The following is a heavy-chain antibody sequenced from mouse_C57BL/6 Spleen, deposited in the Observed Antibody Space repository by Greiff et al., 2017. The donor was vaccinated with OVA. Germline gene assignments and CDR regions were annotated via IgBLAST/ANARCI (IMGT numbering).Heavy chain of an antibody. D-gene: IGHD1-1*01. Sequence: VQLKESGAELVKPGASVKISCKASGYAFSSYWMNWVKQRPGKGLEWIGQIYPGDGDTNYNGKFKGKATLTADKSSSTAYMQLSSLTSEDSAVYFCAREDYYGSSGYFDVWGTGTTVTVSS. CDR2: IYPGDGDT. CDR1: GYAFSSYW. V-gene: IGHV1-80*01. CDR3: AREDYYGSSGYFDV. J-gene: IGHJ1*03.